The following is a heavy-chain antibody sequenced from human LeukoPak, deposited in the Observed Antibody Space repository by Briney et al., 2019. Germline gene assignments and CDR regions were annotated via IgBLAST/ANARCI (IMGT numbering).Heavy chain of an antibody. CDR2: IRYDGSNK. V-gene: IGHV3-30*02. Sequence: PGGSLRLSCAASGFPFSSYGMHWVRQAPGKGLEWVAFIRYDGSNKYYADSVKGRFTISRDNSKNTLYLQMNSLRAEDTAVYYCAKADPARYWGQGTLVTVSS. CDR1: GFPFSSYG. D-gene: IGHD6-25*01. CDR3: AKADPARY. J-gene: IGHJ4*02.